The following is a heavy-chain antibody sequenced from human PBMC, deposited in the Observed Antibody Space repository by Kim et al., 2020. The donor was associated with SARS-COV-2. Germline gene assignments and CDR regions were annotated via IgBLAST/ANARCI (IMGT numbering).Heavy chain of an antibody. D-gene: IGHD6-19*01. CDR3: ARGGRYSSGWYPSDFDY. CDR1: GGSISSYY. CDR2: IYYSGST. Sequence: SETLSLTCTVSGGSISSYYWSWIRQPPGKGLEWIGYIYYSGSTNYNPSLKSRVTISVDTSKNQFSLKLSSVTAADTAVYYCARGGRYSSGWYPSDFDYWGQGTLVTVSS. J-gene: IGHJ4*02. V-gene: IGHV4-59*01.